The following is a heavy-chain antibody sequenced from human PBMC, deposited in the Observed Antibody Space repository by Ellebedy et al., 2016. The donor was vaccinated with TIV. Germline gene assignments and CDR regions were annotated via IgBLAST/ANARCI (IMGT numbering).Heavy chain of an antibody. V-gene: IGHV1-69*13. CDR1: GGTFSSYA. D-gene: IGHD1-7*01. CDR2: IIPIFGTA. J-gene: IGHJ6*03. Sequence: SVKVSXKASGGTFSSYAISWVRQAPGQGLEWMGGIIPIFGTANYAQKFQGRVTITADESTSTAYMELSSLRSEDTAVYYCARVGGNWNYNYYYYMDVWGKGTTVTVSS. CDR3: ARVGGNWNYNYYYYMDV.